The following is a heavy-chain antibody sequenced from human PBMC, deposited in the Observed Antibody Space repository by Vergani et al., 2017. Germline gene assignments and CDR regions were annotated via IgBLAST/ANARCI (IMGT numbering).Heavy chain of an antibody. D-gene: IGHD2/OR15-2a*01. CDR1: GGSISSYN. V-gene: IGHV4-59*01. Sequence: QVQLQESGPGLVKPSETLSLTCTVSGGSISSYNWSWIRQPPGKGLEWIGYIYYSGSNNYSPSLKSRVTISVDTSKNQFSLELSSVTAADTAVYYCARVAFNSNCDYWGQGTLVTVSS. J-gene: IGHJ4*02. CDR2: IYYSGSN. CDR3: ARVAFNSNCDY.